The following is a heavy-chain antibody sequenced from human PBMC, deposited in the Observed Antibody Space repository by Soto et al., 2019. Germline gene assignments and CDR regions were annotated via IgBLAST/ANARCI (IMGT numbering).Heavy chain of an antibody. J-gene: IGHJ4*02. V-gene: IGHV4-61*08. CDR2: IYFRGTT. CDR3: ARLGGYYQAFDS. D-gene: IGHD3-22*01. CDR1: GGSISSGGYS. Sequence: PSETLSLTCAVSGGSISSGGYSWSWIRQPPGKGLEWIGYIYFRGTTNYNPSLKSRVTMSADTSKNQFSLKLDSVTAADTAVYYCARLGGYYQAFDSWGQGTLVTVSS.